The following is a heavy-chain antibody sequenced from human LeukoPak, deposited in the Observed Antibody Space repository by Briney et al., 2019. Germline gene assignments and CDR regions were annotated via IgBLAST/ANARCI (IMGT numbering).Heavy chain of an antibody. CDR1: GGTFSSYA. CDR3: ARSTGTDYYYGMDV. CDR2: IIPILGIA. J-gene: IGHJ6*02. Sequence: SVKVSCKASGGTFSSYAISWVRPAPGQGLEWMGRIIPILGIANYAQKFQGRVTITADKSTSTAYMELSSLRSEDTAVYYCARSTGTDYYYGMDVWGQGTTVTVSS. V-gene: IGHV1-69*04. D-gene: IGHD2-8*02.